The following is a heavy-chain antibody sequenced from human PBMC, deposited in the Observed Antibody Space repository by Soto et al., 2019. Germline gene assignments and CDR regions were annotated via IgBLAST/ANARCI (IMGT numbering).Heavy chain of an antibody. D-gene: IGHD2-21*02. CDR2: IGGYSGNT. CDR1: GYSFTTYG. Sequence: GASVKVSCKTSGYSFTTYGIIWVRQAPGQGLEWMGWIGGYSGNTKYSQKFQGRVTITTDTSTSTGYMELSSLRSEDTAVYYCARSIVVVTALDYWGQGTLVTVSS. V-gene: IGHV1-18*01. J-gene: IGHJ4*02. CDR3: ARSIVVVTALDY.